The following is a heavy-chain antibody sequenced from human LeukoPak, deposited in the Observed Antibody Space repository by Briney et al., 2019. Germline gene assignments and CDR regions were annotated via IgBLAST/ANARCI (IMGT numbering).Heavy chain of an antibody. V-gene: IGHV3-23*01. Sequence: GGSLRLSCAASGFTFSSYDMSWVRQAPGKGLEWVSAISGSGGSTYYADSVKGRFTISRDNSKNTLYLQMNSLRAEDTAVYYCASCSGSYYLVYWGQGTLVTVSS. CDR1: GFTFSSYD. CDR3: ASCSGSYYLVY. D-gene: IGHD3-10*02. J-gene: IGHJ4*02. CDR2: ISGSGGST.